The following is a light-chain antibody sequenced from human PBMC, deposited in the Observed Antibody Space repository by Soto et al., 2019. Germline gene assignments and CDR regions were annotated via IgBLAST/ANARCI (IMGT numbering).Light chain of an antibody. V-gene: IGKV4-1*01. CDR1: QRVFYSSHNKTY. CDR2: WAS. CDR3: QQYYSTPPT. Sequence: DILMTQSPDSLVVSLGKRATINGNPSQRVFYSSHNKTYLSWYQTKPGQPPKILISWASTRQSGVPDRFSGSGSGTDFTLTISSLQAEDVAVYYCQQYYSTPPTFGQGTKVEIK. J-gene: IGKJ1*01.